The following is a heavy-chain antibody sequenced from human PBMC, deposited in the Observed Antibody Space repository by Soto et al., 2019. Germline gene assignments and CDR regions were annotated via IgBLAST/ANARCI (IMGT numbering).Heavy chain of an antibody. Sequence: QVQLQESGPGLVKPSQTLSLTCTVSGGSISSGGYYWSWIRQHPGKGLELIGYLYYSGSTHYYPFLKSRVTISVHSSTHQCSLHLSPVTSADTAVYYCARVCGGDCHYGMEVWGQGTTVTFSS. CDR2: LYYSGST. V-gene: IGHV4-31*03. CDR3: ARVCGGDCHYGMEV. CDR1: GGSISSGGYY. D-gene: IGHD2-21*02. J-gene: IGHJ6*02.